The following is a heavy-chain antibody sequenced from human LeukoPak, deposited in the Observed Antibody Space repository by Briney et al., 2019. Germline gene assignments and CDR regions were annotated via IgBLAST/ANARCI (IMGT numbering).Heavy chain of an antibody. J-gene: IGHJ6*02. V-gene: IGHV3-49*04. CDR2: IRSKAYGGTT. Sequence: GGALRLSCTASGFTFGDYAMTWVRQAPGKGLEWVGFIRSKAYGGTTEFAASVKGRFIISRDDSKSIAYLQMNSLKSEDTAVYYCTAYDPSDYYGMDVWGQGTTVTVS. CDR1: GFTFGDYA. CDR3: TAYDPSDYYGMDV. D-gene: IGHD5-12*01.